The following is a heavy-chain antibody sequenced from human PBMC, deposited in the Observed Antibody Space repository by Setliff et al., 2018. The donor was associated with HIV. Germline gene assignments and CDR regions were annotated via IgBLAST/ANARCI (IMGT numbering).Heavy chain of an antibody. J-gene: IGHJ6*02. CDR2: IYYSGST. Sequence: PSETLSLTCAVSGGSISSDNWWSWVRQPPGKGLEWIGEIYYSGSTYYNPSLKSRVIISVDKSKNQFSLKLSSVTAADTAVYYCARDSPLNDYGDYGLGYYGMDVWGQGTTVTVSS. CDR3: ARDSPLNDYGDYGLGYYGMDV. D-gene: IGHD4-17*01. CDR1: GGSISSDNW. V-gene: IGHV4-4*02.